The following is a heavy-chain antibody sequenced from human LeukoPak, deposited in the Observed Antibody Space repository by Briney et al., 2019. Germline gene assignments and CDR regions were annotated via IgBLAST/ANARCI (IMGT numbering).Heavy chain of an antibody. D-gene: IGHD3-22*01. Sequence: GGSLRLSCAASGFTLSDHGMHWVRQAPGKGLEWVAVIWNDGSKKYYGDSVKGRFTISRDTSKNTLDLQMDSLRVEDTAVYYCARSTRGDSNGQGDDLDIWGQGTMVTVSS. J-gene: IGHJ3*02. V-gene: IGHV3-33*01. CDR2: IWNDGSKK. CDR3: ARSTRGDSNGQGDDLDI. CDR1: GFTLSDHG.